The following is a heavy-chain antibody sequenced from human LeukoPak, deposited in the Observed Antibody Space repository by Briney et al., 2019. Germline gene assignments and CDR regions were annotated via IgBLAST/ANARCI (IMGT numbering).Heavy chain of an antibody. J-gene: IGHJ4*02. Sequence: PGGSLRLSCAASGFIFSNFAMSWVRQAPGKGLEWIGSIYYSGSTYYNPSLKSRVTISVDTSKNQFSLKLSSVTAADTAVYYCASLYSSSSEGDYWGQGTLVTVSS. CDR1: GFIFSNFA. CDR3: ASLYSSSSEGDY. CDR2: IYYSGST. V-gene: IGHV4-38-2*01. D-gene: IGHD6-6*01.